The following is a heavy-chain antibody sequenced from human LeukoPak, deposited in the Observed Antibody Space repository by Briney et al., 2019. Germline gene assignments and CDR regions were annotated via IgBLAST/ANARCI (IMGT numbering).Heavy chain of an antibody. CDR2: IYYSGST. CDR3: AMADVLRSFDWLDSGYYFDY. Sequence: PSETLSLTCTVSGGSISSYYWSWIRQPPGKGLEWIGYIYYSGSTNYNPSLKSRVTISVDTSKNQFSLKLSSVTAADTAVYYCAMADVLRSFDWLDSGYYFDYWGQGTLVTVSS. CDR1: GGSISSYY. J-gene: IGHJ4*02. V-gene: IGHV4-59*01. D-gene: IGHD3-9*01.